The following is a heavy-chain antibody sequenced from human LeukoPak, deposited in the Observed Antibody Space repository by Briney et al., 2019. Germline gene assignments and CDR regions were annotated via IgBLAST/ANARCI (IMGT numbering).Heavy chain of an antibody. CDR3: ARAPVVGIVGATDAFDI. D-gene: IGHD1-26*01. Sequence: SETLSLTCTVSGGSISSSSYYWGWVRQPPGKGLEWIGSIYYSGSTYYNPSLKSRVTISVDTSKNQFSLKLSSVTAADTAVYYCARAPVVGIVGATDAFDIWGQGTMVTVSS. V-gene: IGHV4-39*07. CDR2: IYYSGST. CDR1: GGSISSSSYY. J-gene: IGHJ3*02.